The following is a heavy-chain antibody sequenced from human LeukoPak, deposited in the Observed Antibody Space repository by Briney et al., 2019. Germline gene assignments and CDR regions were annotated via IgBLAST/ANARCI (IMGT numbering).Heavy chain of an antibody. V-gene: IGHV1-69*13. CDR2: IIPIFGTA. CDR3: ARSSGYCSGGSCYFFDY. Sequence: GASVKVSCKASGGTFSSYAISWVRQAPGQGLEWMGGIIPIFGTASYAQKFQGRVTITADESTSTAYMELSSLRSEDTAVYYCARSSGYCSGGSCYFFDYWGQGTLVTVSS. D-gene: IGHD2-15*01. J-gene: IGHJ4*02. CDR1: GGTFSSYA.